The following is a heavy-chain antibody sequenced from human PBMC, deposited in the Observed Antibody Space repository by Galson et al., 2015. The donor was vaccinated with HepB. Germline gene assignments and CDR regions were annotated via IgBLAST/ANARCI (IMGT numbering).Heavy chain of an antibody. CDR1: GFTFSSYA. Sequence: SLRLSCAASGFTFSSYAMHWVRQAPGKGLEWVAVISYDGSNKYYADSVKGRFTISRDNSKNTLYLQMNSLRAEDTAVYYCARDTAPGSADYWGQGTLVTVSS. CDR2: ISYDGSNK. V-gene: IGHV3-30-3*01. J-gene: IGHJ4*02. CDR3: ARDTAPGSADY.